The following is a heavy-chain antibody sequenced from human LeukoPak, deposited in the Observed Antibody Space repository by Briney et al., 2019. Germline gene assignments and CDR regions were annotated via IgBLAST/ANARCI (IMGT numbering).Heavy chain of an antibody. J-gene: IGHJ4*02. V-gene: IGHV6-1*01. CDR1: GLTVPIQNAA. D-gene: IGHD1-26*01. CDR2: TYYRSKWYN. CDR3: AGDGVGATMAN. Sequence: SQTLSLTSAVSGLTVPIQNAAWNWIRQSPSRGLEWLGRTYYRSKWYNDYAVSVKSRININPDTSKNQFSLQLNSVTPADTALDDCAGDGVGATMANWGQGTLVTVSS.